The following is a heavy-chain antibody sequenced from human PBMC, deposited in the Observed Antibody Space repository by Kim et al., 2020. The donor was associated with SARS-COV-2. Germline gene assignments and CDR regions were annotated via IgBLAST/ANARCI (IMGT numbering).Heavy chain of an antibody. D-gene: IGHD3-10*02. V-gene: IGHV6-1*01. CDR3: ARDVLVWSGDLYYYYGMDV. CDR1: GDSVSSNSAA. CDR2: TYYRSKWYN. J-gene: IGHJ6*02. Sequence: SQTLSLTCAISGDSVSSNSAAWNWIRQSPSRGLEWLGRTYYRSKWYNDYAVSVKSRITINPDTSKNQFSLQLNSVTPEDTAVYYCARDVLVWSGDLYYYYGMDVWGQGTTVTVSS.